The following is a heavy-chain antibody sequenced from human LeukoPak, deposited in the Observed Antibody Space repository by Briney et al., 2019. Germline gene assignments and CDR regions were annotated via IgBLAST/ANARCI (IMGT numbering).Heavy chain of an antibody. V-gene: IGHV3-48*03. CDR2: ISGGGETT. Sequence: PGGSLGLSCSASEFTFSSYGMNWVRQAPGKGLEWVSYISGGGETTLYADSVRGRFTTSRDNAKNSLYLQLTSLRAEDTAVYYCASVGRIQYFDCWGQGTLVTVSS. D-gene: IGHD5-18*01. CDR3: ASVGRIQYFDC. CDR1: EFTFSSYG. J-gene: IGHJ4*02.